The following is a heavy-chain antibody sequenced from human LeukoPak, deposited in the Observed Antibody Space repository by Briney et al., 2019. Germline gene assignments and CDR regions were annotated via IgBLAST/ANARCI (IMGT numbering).Heavy chain of an antibody. D-gene: IGHD1-1*01. Sequence: GGSLRLSCAASGFTFSSYWMSWVRQAPGKGLEWVANIKQDGSEKYYVDSMKGRFTISRDNAKNSPYLQMNSLRAEDTAVYYCARGVAGTTLYFDYWGQGTLVTVSS. CDR2: IKQDGSEK. CDR1: GFTFSSYW. CDR3: ARGVAGTTLYFDY. J-gene: IGHJ4*02. V-gene: IGHV3-7*01.